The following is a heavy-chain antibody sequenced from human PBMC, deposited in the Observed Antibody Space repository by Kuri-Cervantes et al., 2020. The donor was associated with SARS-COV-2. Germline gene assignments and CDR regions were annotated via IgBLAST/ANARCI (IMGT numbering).Heavy chain of an antibody. D-gene: IGHD3-9*01. CDR2: IYHSGAT. J-gene: IGHJ4*02. CDR1: GGSISSVGYS. CDR3: ARDRYFDYLRVNFFDY. V-gene: IGHV4-30-2*01. Sequence: LRLSCDVSGGSISSVGYSWNWIRQPPGKGLEWIGYIYHSGATLYNPSVKSRVTMSIDKSKNQFSLELRSVTAADTAVYYCARDRYFDYLRVNFFDYWGQGSLVTVSS.